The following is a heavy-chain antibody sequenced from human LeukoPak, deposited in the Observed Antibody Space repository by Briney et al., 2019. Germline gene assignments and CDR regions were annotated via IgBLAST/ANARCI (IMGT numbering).Heavy chain of an antibody. CDR1: GGSISSSNW. D-gene: IGHD6-13*01. V-gene: IGHV4-4*02. CDR3: ARGPPQQQLVLGFDP. Sequence: SETLSFTCAVSGGSISSSNWWSWVRQPPGKGLEWIGEIYHSGSTNYNPSLKSRVTISVDKSKNQFSLKLSSVTAADTAVYYCARGPPQQQLVLGFDPWGQGTLVTVSS. J-gene: IGHJ5*02. CDR2: IYHSGST.